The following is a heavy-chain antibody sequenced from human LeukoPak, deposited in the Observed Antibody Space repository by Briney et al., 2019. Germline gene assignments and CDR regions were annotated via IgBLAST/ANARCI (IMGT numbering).Heavy chain of an antibody. CDR1: GFTFSSYA. J-gene: IGHJ4*02. V-gene: IGHV3-30-3*01. Sequence: GGSLRLSCAASGFTFSSYAMHWVRQAPGKGLEWVAVISYDGSNKYYADSVKGRFTISRDNSKNTLYLQMNSLRAEDTAVYYCAREHTALGYWGQGTLVTVSS. CDR3: AREHTALGY. CDR2: ISYDGSNK. D-gene: IGHD5-18*01.